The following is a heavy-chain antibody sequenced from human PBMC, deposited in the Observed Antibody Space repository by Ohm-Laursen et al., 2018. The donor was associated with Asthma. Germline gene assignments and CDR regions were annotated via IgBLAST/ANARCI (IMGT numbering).Heavy chain of an antibody. J-gene: IGHJ4*02. CDR2: VSANSGKT. D-gene: IGHD2-21*02. CDR3: AKDVFAGPNVVVVTAADY. V-gene: IGHV3-23*01. Sequence: SLRLSCAASGFTFSDYALTWVRQAPGKGLEWVAGVSANSGKTRYADSVKGRFTISRDNPKNILYLQMNSLRADDTAVYFCAKDVFAGPNVVVVTAADYWGQGTLVTVSA. CDR1: GFTFSDYA.